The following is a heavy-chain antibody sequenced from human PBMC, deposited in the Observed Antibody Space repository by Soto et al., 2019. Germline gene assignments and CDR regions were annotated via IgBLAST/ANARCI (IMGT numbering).Heavy chain of an antibody. CDR3: ARDLPYSKYGSWWFDP. V-gene: IGHV1-18*01. Sequence: GASVKVSCKASGYTFTGFSLHWVRQAPGQRLEWMGWISAYNGNTNYAQKLQGRVTMTTDTSTSTAYMELRSLRSDDTAVYYCARDLPYSKYGSWWFDPWGQGTLVTVSS. CDR2: ISAYNGNT. J-gene: IGHJ5*02. CDR1: GYTFTGFS. D-gene: IGHD4-4*01.